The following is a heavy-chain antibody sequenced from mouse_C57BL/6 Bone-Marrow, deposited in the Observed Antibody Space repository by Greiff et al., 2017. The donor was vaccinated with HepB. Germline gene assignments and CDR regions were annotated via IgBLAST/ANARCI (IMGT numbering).Heavy chain of an antibody. J-gene: IGHJ3*01. CDR3: ARGPFHYYGSGGFAD. D-gene: IGHD1-1*01. Sequence: QVQLQQPGAELVKPGASVKLSCKASGYTFTSYWMHWVKQRPGQGLEWIGMIHPNSGSTNYNEKFKSKATLTVDKSSSTSYMKLSSLTSEDAAVYYCARGPFHYYGSGGFADWGQGTLVTVSA. V-gene: IGHV1-64*01. CDR2: IHPNSGST. CDR1: GYTFTSYW.